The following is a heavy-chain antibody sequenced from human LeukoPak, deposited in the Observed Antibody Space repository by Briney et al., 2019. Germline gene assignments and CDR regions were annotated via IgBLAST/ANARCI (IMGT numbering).Heavy chain of an antibody. CDR3: AKDLHSGLVPDY. D-gene: IGHD3-10*01. J-gene: IGHJ4*02. V-gene: IGHV3-23*01. CDR1: GFTFSSYA. CDR2: ISGSGGST. Sequence: GGSLRLSCAASGFTFSSYAMSWVGRAPGKGLKGVSAISGSGGSTYYADSVKGRFTISRDNSKNTLYLQMNSLRAEDTAVYYCAKDLHSGLVPDYWGQGTLVTVSS.